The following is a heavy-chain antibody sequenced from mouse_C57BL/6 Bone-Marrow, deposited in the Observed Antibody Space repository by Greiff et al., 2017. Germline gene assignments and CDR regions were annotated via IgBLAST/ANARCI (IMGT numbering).Heavy chain of an antibody. CDR1: GYSFNDYN. CDR3: ATSYYYGYFDY. V-gene: IGHV1-39*01. J-gene: IGHJ2*01. D-gene: IGHD1-1*01. CDR2: INPNYGTT. Sequence: VQLQQSGPELVKPGASVKISCKASGYSFNDYNMHWVKQSTGKSLEWIGVINPNYGTTSYNQKFKGKATLTVDKSSSTAYLQLSSLTSEDSAVYYCATSYYYGYFDYWGQGTTLTVSS.